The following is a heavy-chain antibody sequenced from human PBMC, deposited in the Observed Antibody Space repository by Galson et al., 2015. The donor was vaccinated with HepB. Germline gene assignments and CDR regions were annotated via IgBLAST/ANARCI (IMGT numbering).Heavy chain of an antibody. V-gene: IGHV3-23*01. D-gene: IGHD3-22*01. CDR2: ISGSGGST. CDR1: GFTFSSYA. J-gene: IGHJ4*02. Sequence: SLRLSCAASGFTFSSYAMSWVRQAPGKGLEWVSAISGSGGSTYYADSVKGRFTISRDNSKNTLYLQMNSLRAEDTAVYYCAKVYYDSSGYFDYWVQGTLVTVSS. CDR3: AKVYYDSSGYFDY.